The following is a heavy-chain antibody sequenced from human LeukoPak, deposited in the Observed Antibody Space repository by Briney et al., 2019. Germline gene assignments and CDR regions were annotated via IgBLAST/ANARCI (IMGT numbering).Heavy chain of an antibody. CDR1: GGSISSGSYY. J-gene: IGHJ6*02. V-gene: IGHV4-61*02. CDR3: ARGNVDTAMVTGYYYYYGMDV. Sequence: SETLSLTCTVSGGSISSGSYYWSWIRQPAGKGLEWIGRIYTCGSTNYNPSLKSRVTISVDTSKNQFSLKLSSVTAADTAVYYCARGNVDTAMVTGYYYYYGMDVWGQGTTVTVSS. D-gene: IGHD5-18*01. CDR2: IYTCGST.